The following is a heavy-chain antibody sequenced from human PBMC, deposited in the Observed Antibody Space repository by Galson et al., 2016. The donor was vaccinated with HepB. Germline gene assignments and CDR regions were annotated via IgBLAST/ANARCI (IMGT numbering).Heavy chain of an antibody. CDR2: IYYSGTT. J-gene: IGHJ6*02. V-gene: IGHV4-39*01. Sequence: LSLTCTVSGDSISSSRYYWGWLRQPPGKGLEWIGSIYYSGTTYYNPSLKSRVTISVDTSKNQFSLKLSSVTAADTAVYYCARLYGDYEYYFYYYGMDVWGQGTTVTVSS. CDR3: ARLYGDYEYYFYYYGMDV. D-gene: IGHD4-17*01. CDR1: GDSISSSRYY.